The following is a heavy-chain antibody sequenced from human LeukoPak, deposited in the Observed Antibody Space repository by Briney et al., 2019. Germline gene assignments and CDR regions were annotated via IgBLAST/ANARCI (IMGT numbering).Heavy chain of an antibody. D-gene: IGHD3-16*01. CDR3: ARAKFRRYYFDY. V-gene: IGHV3-11*04. Sequence: GSLSLSCAASGFTFSDYYMSWIRQAPGKGLERVSYISSGDTTIYYADSVKGRFTISRDNAKNSLYLQMNSLRAEDTAVYYCARAKFRRYYFDYWGQRTPVTVSS. J-gene: IGHJ4*02. CDR2: ISSGDTTI. CDR1: GFTFSDYY.